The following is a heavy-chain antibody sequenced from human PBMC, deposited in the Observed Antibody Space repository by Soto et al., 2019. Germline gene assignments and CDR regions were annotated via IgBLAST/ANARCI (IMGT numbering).Heavy chain of an antibody. CDR1: GYTFISYD. Sequence: QVQLVQSGAEVKKPGASVKVSCKASGYTFISYDINWVRQATGQWLEWMGWMNPNTGDTGYAQKFQGRVTMTRNTSINTANLELSSLRSDDTAVYFCARGDGYIFDYWGQGTVVTVSS. CDR2: MNPNTGDT. CDR3: ARGDGYIFDY. D-gene: IGHD5-12*01. V-gene: IGHV1-8*01. J-gene: IGHJ4*02.